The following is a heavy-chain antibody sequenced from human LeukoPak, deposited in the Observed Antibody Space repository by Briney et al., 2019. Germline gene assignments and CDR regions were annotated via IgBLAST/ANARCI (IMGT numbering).Heavy chain of an antibody. CDR2: IVVGSGNT. CDR1: GFTFTSSA. V-gene: IGHV1-58*01. J-gene: IGHJ4*02. Sequence: GASVKVSCKASGFTFTSSAVQRVRQARGQRLEWIGWIVVGSGNTNYAQKFQERVTITRDMSTSTAYMELSSLRSEDTAVYYCAAAKKRYYDFWSGSDYWGQGTLVTVS. D-gene: IGHD3-3*01. CDR3: AAAKKRYYDFWSGSDY.